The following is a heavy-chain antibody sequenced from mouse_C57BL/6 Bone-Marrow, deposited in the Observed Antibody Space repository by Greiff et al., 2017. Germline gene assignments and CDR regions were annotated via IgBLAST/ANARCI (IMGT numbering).Heavy chain of an antibody. CDR3: ASIYYDYDGCFDY. V-gene: IGHV1-47*01. CDR2: FHPYNDDT. CDR1: GYTFTTYP. J-gene: IGHJ2*01. D-gene: IGHD2-4*01. Sequence: QVQLKESGAELVKPGASVKMSCKASGYTFTTYPIEWMKQNHGKSLEWIGNFHPYNDDTKYNEKFKGKATLTVEKSSSTVYLELSRLTSDDAAVYYGASIYYDYDGCFDYWGQGTTLTVSS.